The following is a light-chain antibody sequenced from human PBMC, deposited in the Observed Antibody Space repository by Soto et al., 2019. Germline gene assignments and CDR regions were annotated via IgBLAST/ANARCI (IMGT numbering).Light chain of an antibody. V-gene: IGKV2-28*01. Sequence: DIVMTQSPLSLPVTPGEPASISCRSSQSLLHSNGYNYLDWYLQKPGQSPQLLIYLGSNRASGVSDRFSGSGSGTHFTLKISRVEAEDVGIYYCMQALQTPLFGQGTKLEIK. CDR3: MQALQTPL. CDR2: LGS. J-gene: IGKJ2*01. CDR1: QSLLHSNGYNY.